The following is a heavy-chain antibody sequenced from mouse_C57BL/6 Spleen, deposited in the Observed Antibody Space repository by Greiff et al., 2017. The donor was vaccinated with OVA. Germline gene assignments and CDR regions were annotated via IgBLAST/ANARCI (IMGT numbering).Heavy chain of an antibody. CDR2: IYPGSGST. D-gene: IGHD3-3*01. V-gene: IGHV1-55*01. Sequence: QVQLQQPGAELVTPGASVKMSCKASGYTFTSYWITWVKQRPGQGLAWIGDIYPGSGSTNYNEKFKSKATLTVDTSSSTAYMQLSSLTSEDYAVYYCARSNSYVEDYWGQGTSVTVSS. CDR3: ARSNSYVEDY. J-gene: IGHJ4*01. CDR1: GYTFTSYW.